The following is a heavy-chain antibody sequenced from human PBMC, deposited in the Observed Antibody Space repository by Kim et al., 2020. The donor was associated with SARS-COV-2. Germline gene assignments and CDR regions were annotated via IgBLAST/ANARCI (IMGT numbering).Heavy chain of an antibody. CDR2: INTNTGNP. V-gene: IGHV7-4-1*02. CDR1: GYTFTSYA. J-gene: IGHJ4*02. Sequence: ASVKVSCKASGYTFTSYAMNWVRQAPGQGLEWMGWINTNTGNPTYAQGFTGRFVFSLDTSVSTAYLQISSLKAEDTAVYYCARVCTGGVCLTGKNFDYWGQGTLVTVSS. CDR3: ARVCTGGVCLTGKNFDY. D-gene: IGHD2-8*02.